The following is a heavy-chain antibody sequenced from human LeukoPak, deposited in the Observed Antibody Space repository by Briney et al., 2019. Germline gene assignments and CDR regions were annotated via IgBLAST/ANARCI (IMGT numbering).Heavy chain of an antibody. Sequence: SKTLSLTCAVYGGSFSGYYWSWIRQPPGKGLEWIGEINHSGSTNYNPSLKSRVTISVDTSKNQFSLKLSSVTAADTAVYYCARGLQPSDYWGQGTLVTVSS. CDR1: GGSFSGYY. D-gene: IGHD1-1*01. J-gene: IGHJ4*02. V-gene: IGHV4-34*01. CDR3: ARGLQPSDY. CDR2: INHSGST.